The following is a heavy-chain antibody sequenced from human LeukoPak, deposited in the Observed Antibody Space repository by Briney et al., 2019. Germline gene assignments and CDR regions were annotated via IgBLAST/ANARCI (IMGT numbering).Heavy chain of an antibody. V-gene: IGHV3-30*03. J-gene: IGHJ4*02. CDR2: ISYDGSNK. CDR3: ARQYYYGSGSYYAGEY. D-gene: IGHD3-10*01. Sequence: PGGSLRLSCAASGFTFSSYGMHWVRQAPGKGLEWVAVISYDGSNKYYADSVKGRFTISRDNSKNTLYLQMNSLRAEDTAVYYCARQYYYGSGSYYAGEYWGQGTLVTVSS. CDR1: GFTFSSYG.